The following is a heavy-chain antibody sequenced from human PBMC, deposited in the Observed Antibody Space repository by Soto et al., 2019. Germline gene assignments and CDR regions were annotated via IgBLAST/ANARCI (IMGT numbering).Heavy chain of an antibody. D-gene: IGHD3-22*01. Sequence: QVQLVQSGAEVKKPGSSVKVSCKASGGTFSSYAISWVRQAPGQGLEWMGGIIPIFGTANYAQKFQGRVTITADESTSTAYMELSSLRSEDTAVYYCASSIRGVSSGYPSYYYGMDVWGQGTTVTVSS. CDR3: ASSIRGVSSGYPSYYYGMDV. CDR2: IIPIFGTA. CDR1: GGTFSSYA. J-gene: IGHJ6*02. V-gene: IGHV1-69*01.